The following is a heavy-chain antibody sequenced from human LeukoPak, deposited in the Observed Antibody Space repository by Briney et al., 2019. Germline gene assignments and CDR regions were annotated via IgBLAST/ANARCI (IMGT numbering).Heavy chain of an antibody. V-gene: IGHV1-69*05. CDR3: ARDNLTYCGGGCYHVQSFFY. D-gene: IGHD2-21*02. CDR2: IIPTFGTA. J-gene: IGHJ4*02. CDR1: GCTFSSYA. Sequence: ASVKVSCKASGCTFSSYAISWVRQAPGQGLEWMGGIIPTFGTANYAQKYHGRVTITTDDSTSTAYMELSSLRSEDTAVYYCARDNLTYCGGGCYHVQSFFYWGQGTLVTVSS.